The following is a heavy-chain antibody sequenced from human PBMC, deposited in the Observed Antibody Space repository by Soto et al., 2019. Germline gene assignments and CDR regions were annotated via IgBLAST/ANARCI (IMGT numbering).Heavy chain of an antibody. D-gene: IGHD6-6*01. V-gene: IGHV3-30-3*01. J-gene: IGHJ5*02. CDR2: ILYDGTIE. CDR1: GFTFSQYA. CDR3: AREASVAALNWFDP. Sequence: AGGSLRLSCAASGFTFSQYALNWVRQAPGKGLEWVAVILYDGTIEHYADSVKGRFTVSRDNSKNTVYPQMDSLTPEDTGVYYCAREASVAALNWFDPWGQGTLVTVSS.